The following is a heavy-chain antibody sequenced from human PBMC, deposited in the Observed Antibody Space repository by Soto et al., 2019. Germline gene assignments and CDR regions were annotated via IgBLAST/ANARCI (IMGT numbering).Heavy chain of an antibody. V-gene: IGHV1-69*02. CDR2: IIPILGIA. CDR3: ARGDTVTTGGYYYYYMDV. D-gene: IGHD4-17*01. J-gene: IGHJ6*03. Sequence: QVQLVQSGAEVKKPGSSVKVSCKASGGTFSSYTISWVRQAPGQGLEWMGRIIPILGIANYAQKFQGRVTITADKSTSTGYMELSSLRSEDTAVYYCARGDTVTTGGYYYYYMDVWGKGTTVTVSS. CDR1: GGTFSSYT.